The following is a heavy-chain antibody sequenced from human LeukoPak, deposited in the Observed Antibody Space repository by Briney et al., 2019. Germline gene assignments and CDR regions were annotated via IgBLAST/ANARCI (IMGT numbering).Heavy chain of an antibody. Sequence: SETLSLTCTVSGGSLTSYYWAWLRQPPEKGLEWIGYVYYSGCSNYNPSPKSRVSMSVDTSINQFSLKLASVTAADTAVYYCARHSIASDGARLFDYWGRGTMVTVSS. J-gene: IGHJ4*02. CDR1: GGSLTSYY. CDR2: VYYSGCS. CDR3: ARHSIASDGARLFDY. V-gene: IGHV4-59*08. D-gene: IGHD2-21*01.